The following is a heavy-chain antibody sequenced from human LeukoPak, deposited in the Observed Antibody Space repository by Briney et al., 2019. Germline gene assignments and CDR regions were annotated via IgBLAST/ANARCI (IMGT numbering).Heavy chain of an antibody. Sequence: GASVKVSCKASGYTFTGYYMHWVRQAPGQGLEWMGWINPNSGGTNYAQKFQGRVTMTRDTSISTAYMELSRLRSDDTAVYYCARGPMGDILTGYFFRAFDIWGQGTMVTVSS. CDR3: ARGPMGDILTGYFFRAFDI. J-gene: IGHJ3*02. D-gene: IGHD3-9*01. V-gene: IGHV1-2*02. CDR2: INPNSGGT. CDR1: GYTFTGYY.